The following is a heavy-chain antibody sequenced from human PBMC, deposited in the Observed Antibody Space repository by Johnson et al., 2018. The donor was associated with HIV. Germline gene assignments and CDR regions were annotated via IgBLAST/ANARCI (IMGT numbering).Heavy chain of an antibody. V-gene: IGHV3-11*04. CDR2: ISSSGSTI. D-gene: IGHD3-3*01. J-gene: IGHJ3*02. CDR3: ARDASLRFLEWFDAFDI. Sequence: QVHLVESGGGLVKPGGSLRLSCAASGFTFSDYYMSWIRQAPGKGLEWVSYISSSGSTIYYADSVKGRFTISRDNAKNSLYLQMNSLRAEDTAVYHCARDASLRFLEWFDAFDIWGQGTMVTVSS. CDR1: GFTFSDYY.